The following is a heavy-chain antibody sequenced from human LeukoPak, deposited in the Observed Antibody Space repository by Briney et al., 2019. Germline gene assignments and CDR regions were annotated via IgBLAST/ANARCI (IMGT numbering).Heavy chain of an antibody. Sequence: GGSLRLSCAASGFTFSSYAMSWVRQAPGKGLEWVSAISGSGGSTYYADSVKGRFTISRDNSKNTLYLQMNSLRAEDTAVYYCAKTGYYDSSGYYLRYFDYWGQGTLDTVSS. V-gene: IGHV3-23*01. CDR1: GFTFSSYA. CDR2: ISGSGGST. D-gene: IGHD3-22*01. CDR3: AKTGYYDSSGYYLRYFDY. J-gene: IGHJ4*02.